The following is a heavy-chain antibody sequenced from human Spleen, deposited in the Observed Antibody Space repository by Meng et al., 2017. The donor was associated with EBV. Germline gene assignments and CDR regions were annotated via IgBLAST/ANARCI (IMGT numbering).Heavy chain of an antibody. CDR3: AKGKIVARSPWFDP. J-gene: IGHJ5*02. V-gene: IGHV4-34*01. CDR1: GGSFSVSC. Sequence: LQPWCAVRVKPSEALSLTSCVYGGSFSVSCWSWIRQPPGKGLEWIGEINHSGSTSYNPSLKSRVTISEDTSKNQFSLKLSSVTAADTAIYYCAKGKIVARSPWFDPWGQGTLVTVSS. CDR2: INHSGST. D-gene: IGHD6-6*01.